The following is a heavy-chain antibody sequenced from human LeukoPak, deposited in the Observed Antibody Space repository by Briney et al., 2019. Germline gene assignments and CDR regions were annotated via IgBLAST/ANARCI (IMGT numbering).Heavy chain of an antibody. CDR2: IYYSGST. V-gene: IGHV4-59*01. J-gene: IGHJ4*02. CDR1: GGSISSYY. D-gene: IGHD3-22*01. Sequence: PSETLSLTCTVSGGSISSYYWSWIRQPPGKGLEWIGYIYYSGSTNYNPSLKSRVTISVDTSKNQFSLKLSSVTAADTAVYYCARASQYYYDSSGYYLFDYWGQGTLVTVSS. CDR3: ARASQYYYDSSGYYLFDY.